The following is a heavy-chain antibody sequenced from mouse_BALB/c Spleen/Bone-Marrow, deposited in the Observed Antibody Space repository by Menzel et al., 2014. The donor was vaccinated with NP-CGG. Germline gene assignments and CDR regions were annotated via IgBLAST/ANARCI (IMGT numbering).Heavy chain of an antibody. CDR1: GYTLTDFN. D-gene: IGHD2-14*01. CDR3: ARGRRYDGPYFDY. J-gene: IGHJ2*01. V-gene: IGHV1S29*02. CDR2: ISPYIGGT. Sequence: EVNLVDSGPELVKPGASVKISCKASGYTLTDFNMHWVKQSHGKSLEWIGFISPYIGGTGYNQKFKSKATLTVDSSPSTAYMELRSLTSEDSAVYYCARGRRYDGPYFDYWGQGTTLTVSS.